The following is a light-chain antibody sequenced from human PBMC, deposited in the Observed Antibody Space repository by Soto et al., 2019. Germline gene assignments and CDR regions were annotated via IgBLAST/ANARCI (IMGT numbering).Light chain of an antibody. CDR2: AAS. CDR3: QQSYSTPQT. CDR1: QSISNY. Sequence: DIQMTQSPSSLSASVGDRVTITCRASQSISNYLNWYQQKPGKAPKLLIYAASSLQSGVPSRFSGSGSGTDFTLTISNLLPEDFATYYCQQSYSTPQTFGQGTKLEI. J-gene: IGKJ2*01. V-gene: IGKV1-39*01.